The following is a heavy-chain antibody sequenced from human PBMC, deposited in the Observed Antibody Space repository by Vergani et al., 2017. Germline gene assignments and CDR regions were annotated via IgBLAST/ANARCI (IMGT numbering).Heavy chain of an antibody. CDR3: ARHVTMVRGDYYCMDV. V-gene: IGHV4-30-2*03. CDR1: GGSFSTGGQS. CDR2: IYYSGST. D-gene: IGHD3-10*01. J-gene: IGHJ6*02. Sequence: QVQLQESGPGLVKPSQTLSLTCTVSGGSFSTGGQSWTWLRQSAGKGLEWIGRIYYSGSTYYNPSLKSRVTISVDTSKNQFSLKLSSVTAADAAVYYCARHVTMVRGDYYCMDVWGQGTTVTVSS.